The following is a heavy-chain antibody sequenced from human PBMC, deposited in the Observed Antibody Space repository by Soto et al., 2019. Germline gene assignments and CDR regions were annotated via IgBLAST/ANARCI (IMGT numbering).Heavy chain of an antibody. Sequence: SETLSLTCAVSGGSVTNSGYSWTWIRQSPGKGLEWIGYIYLGRTTYYNPSLKSRVTISADTSQNQFSLNLLAVTAADTAVYYCARGSNWSYRYWGQGSLVTIS. CDR3: ARGSNWSYRY. D-gene: IGHD1-7*01. V-gene: IGHV4-30-2*06. CDR1: GGSVTNSGYS. CDR2: IYLGRTT. J-gene: IGHJ4*02.